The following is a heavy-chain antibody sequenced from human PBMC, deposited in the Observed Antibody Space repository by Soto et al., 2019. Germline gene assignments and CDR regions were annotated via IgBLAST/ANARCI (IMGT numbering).Heavy chain of an antibody. CDR2: IDWDDDK. D-gene: IGHD3-16*02. V-gene: IGHV2-70*01. CDR3: ARLSYRSFNFDY. CDR1: GFSLSTSGMC. Sequence: PTLVNPTQTLTLTCTFSGFSLSTSGMCVSWLRQPPGKALEWLALIDWDDDKYYSTSLKTRLTISKDASKNQVVLTVTNMDPVDTATYFCARLSYRSFNFDYWGQGTLVTVSS. J-gene: IGHJ4*02.